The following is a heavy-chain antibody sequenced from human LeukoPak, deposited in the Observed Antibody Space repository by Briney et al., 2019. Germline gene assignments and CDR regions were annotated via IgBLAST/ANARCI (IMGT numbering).Heavy chain of an antibody. CDR3: ARRDPRGDFDY. J-gene: IGHJ4*02. Sequence: PSETLSLTCTVSGGSISSYYWSWIRQPPGKGLEWIGYIYYSGRTTYNPSLKSRATISVDTSKNQFSLKLSSVTAADTAVYYCARRDPRGDFDYWGQGTLVTVSS. CDR2: IYYSGRT. V-gene: IGHV4-59*08. CDR1: GGSISSYY.